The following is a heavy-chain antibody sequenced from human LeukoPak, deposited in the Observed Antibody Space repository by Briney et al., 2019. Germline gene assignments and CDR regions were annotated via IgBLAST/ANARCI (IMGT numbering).Heavy chain of an antibody. CDR2: ISGSGGST. Sequence: GGSLRLSCAASGFTFSSYAMSWVRQAPGKGLEWVSAISGSGGSTYYADSVKGRFTISRDNSKNTLYLQMNSLRAEDTAVYYCAKEIWFGELLFVMDVWGQGTTVTVTS. CDR1: GFTFSSYA. J-gene: IGHJ6*02. D-gene: IGHD3-10*01. V-gene: IGHV3-23*01. CDR3: AKEIWFGELLFVMDV.